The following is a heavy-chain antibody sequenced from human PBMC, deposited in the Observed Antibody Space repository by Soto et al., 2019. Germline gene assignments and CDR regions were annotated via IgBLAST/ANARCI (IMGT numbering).Heavy chain of an antibody. CDR2: ITGSGGTI. Sequence: PGGSLRLSCAASGFTFSSYSMNWVRQAPGKGLEWVSYITGSGGTIYYRDSVKGRFTISRDNAESSLYLQMNSLRAEDTAVYYCARERDEYGPSPRHTLTDYWRQGTLVTVSS. CDR3: ARERDEYGPSPRHTLTDY. D-gene: IGHD4-17*01. J-gene: IGHJ4*02. V-gene: IGHV3-48*01. CDR1: GFTFSSYS.